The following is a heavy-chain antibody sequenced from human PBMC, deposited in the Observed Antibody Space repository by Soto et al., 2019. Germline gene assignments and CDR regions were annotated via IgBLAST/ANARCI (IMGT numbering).Heavy chain of an antibody. Sequence: QVQLQESGPGLVKPSETLTLTCAVSGASISKGKWWSWVRQPPGKGLEWIGEISHSVSPNYNPSLRSRFTIEVDNSKNQFSLKFSVTAADTAMYYCTRDGDYGYSLAYWGQGTLVTVSS. J-gene: IGHJ4*02. CDR3: TRDGDYGYSLAY. CDR2: ISHSVSP. CDR1: GASISKGKW. D-gene: IGHD2-21*01. V-gene: IGHV4-4*02.